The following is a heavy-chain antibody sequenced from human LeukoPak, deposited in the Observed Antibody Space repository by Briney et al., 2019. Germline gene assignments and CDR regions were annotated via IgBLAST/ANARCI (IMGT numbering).Heavy chain of an antibody. CDR1: GYTFTSYY. CDR3: ARECITIFGVVITDLSWFDP. J-gene: IGHJ5*02. D-gene: IGHD3-3*01. Sequence: VASVKVSCKASGYTFTSYYMHWVRQAPGQGLEWMGIINPSGGSTSYAQKFQGRVTMTRDTSTSTVYMELSSLRSEDTAVYYCARECITIFGVVITDLSWFDPWAREPWSPSPQ. V-gene: IGHV1-46*01. CDR2: INPSGGST.